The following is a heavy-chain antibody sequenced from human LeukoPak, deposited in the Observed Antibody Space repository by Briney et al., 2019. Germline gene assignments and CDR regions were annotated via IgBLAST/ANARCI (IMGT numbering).Heavy chain of an antibody. V-gene: IGHV3-21*01. Sequence: GGSLRLSCAASGFTSSSYSMNWVRQAPGKGLEWVSSISSSSSYINYADSVKGRFTISRDNAKNSLYLQMNSLRAEDTAVYYCARDSGSYRKVSFDYWGQGTLVTVSS. J-gene: IGHJ4*02. CDR3: ARDSGSYRKVSFDY. D-gene: IGHD1-26*01. CDR2: ISSSSSYI. CDR1: GFTSSSYS.